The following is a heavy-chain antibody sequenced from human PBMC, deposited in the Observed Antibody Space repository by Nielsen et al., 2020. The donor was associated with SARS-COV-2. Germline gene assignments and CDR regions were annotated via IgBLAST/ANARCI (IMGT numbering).Heavy chain of an antibody. Sequence: GGSLRLSCEVSGFAFRYYVMHWVRQAPGKGLEWVTVISDDGNNGSYADSVKGRFTISRDNSKNTLSLQMNSLRPEDTAVYYCARVNGYKNGYGYYFDYWGQGTLVTVSS. CDR3: ARVNGYKNGYGYYFDY. CDR1: GFAFRYYV. CDR2: ISDDGNNG. V-gene: IGHV3-30-3*01. J-gene: IGHJ4*02. D-gene: IGHD5-18*01.